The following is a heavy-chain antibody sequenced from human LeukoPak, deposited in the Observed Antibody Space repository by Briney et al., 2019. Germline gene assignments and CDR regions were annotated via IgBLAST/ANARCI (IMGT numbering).Heavy chain of an antibody. CDR2: INPNSGGT. J-gene: IGHJ4*02. CDR3: ARGEADILTGYFDY. V-gene: IGHV1-2*02. Sequence: ASVKVSCKASGYTFTGYYMHWVRRAPGQGLEWMGWINPNSGGTNYAQKFQGRVTMTRDTSISTAYMELSRLRSDDTAVYYCARGEADILTGYFDYWGQGTLVTVSS. CDR1: GYTFTGYY. D-gene: IGHD3-9*01.